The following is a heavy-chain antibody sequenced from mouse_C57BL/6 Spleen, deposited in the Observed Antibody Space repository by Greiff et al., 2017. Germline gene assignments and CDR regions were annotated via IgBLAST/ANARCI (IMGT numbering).Heavy chain of an antibody. V-gene: IGHV1-55*01. CDR2: IYPGSGST. Sequence: VQLQQSGAELVKPGASVKMSCKASGYTFTSYWITWVKQRPGQGLEWIGDIYPGSGSTNYNEKFKSKATLTVDTSSSKAYLQLSSLPSEDSAVFSWASGGTTVVEPSRYAMDYWGQGTSVTVSS. J-gene: IGHJ4*01. CDR1: GYTFTSYW. CDR3: ASGGTTVVEPSRYAMDY. D-gene: IGHD1-1*01.